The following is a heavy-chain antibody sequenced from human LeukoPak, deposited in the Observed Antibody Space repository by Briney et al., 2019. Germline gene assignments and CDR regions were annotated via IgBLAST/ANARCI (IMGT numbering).Heavy chain of an antibody. CDR1: GFTFSSYW. V-gene: IGHV3-7*01. D-gene: IGHD5-18*01. CDR3: ARGQYSYGRYFDY. Sequence: GGSLRLSCAASGFTFSSYWMSWVRQAPGKGLEWVANIKKDGSEKYYVDSVKGRFTISRDNAKNSLYLQMNSLRAEDTAVYYCARGQYSYGRYFDYWGQGTLVTVSS. CDR2: IKKDGSEK. J-gene: IGHJ4*02.